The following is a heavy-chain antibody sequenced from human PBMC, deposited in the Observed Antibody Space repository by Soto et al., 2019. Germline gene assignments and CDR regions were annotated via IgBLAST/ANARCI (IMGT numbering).Heavy chain of an antibody. CDR2: ISAYNGNT. V-gene: IGHV1-18*01. D-gene: IGHD2-15*01. Sequence: ASVKVSCKASGYTFTSYGISWVRQAPGQGLEWMGWISAYNGNTNYAQKLQGRVTMTTDTSTSTAYMELRSLRSDDTAVYYCARDGRYCSGGRCYPRDPFVYWGQGTLVTVSS. CDR1: GYTFTSYG. CDR3: ARDGRYCSGGRCYPRDPFVY. J-gene: IGHJ4*02.